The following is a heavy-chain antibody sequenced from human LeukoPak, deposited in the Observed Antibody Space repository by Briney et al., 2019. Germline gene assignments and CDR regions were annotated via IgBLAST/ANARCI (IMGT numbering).Heavy chain of an antibody. Sequence: PSETLSLTCTVSGGSISSYYWSWIRQPPGKGLEWIGYIYYSGSTNYSPSLKSRVTISVDTSKNQFSLKLSSVTAADTAVYYCARQTEKHYYYYYYMDVWGKGTTVTVSS. V-gene: IGHV4-59*01. CDR3: ARQTEKHYYYYYYMDV. CDR1: GGSISSYY. CDR2: IYYSGST. J-gene: IGHJ6*03.